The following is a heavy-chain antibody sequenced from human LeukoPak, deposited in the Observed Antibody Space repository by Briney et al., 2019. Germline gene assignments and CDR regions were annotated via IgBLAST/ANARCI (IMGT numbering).Heavy chain of an antibody. V-gene: IGHV4-59*08. CDR1: GGSISSYY. J-gene: IGHJ4*02. D-gene: IGHD6-19*01. Sequence: SETLSLTCTVSGGSISSYYWSWIRQPPGKGLEWIGYIYYSGSTNYNPSLKSRVTISVDTSKNQFSLKLSSVTAADTAVYYCARVAVAGTPYLYYFDYWGQGTLVTVSS. CDR3: ARVAVAGTPYLYYFDY. CDR2: IYYSGST.